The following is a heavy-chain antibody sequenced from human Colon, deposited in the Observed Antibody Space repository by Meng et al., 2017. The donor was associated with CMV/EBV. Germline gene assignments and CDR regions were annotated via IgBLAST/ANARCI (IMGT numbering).Heavy chain of an antibody. CDR3: AKNGAWFRFDS. Sequence: GESLKISCVGSGFTFSSYAMSWVRQAPGKGLEWVSVIGSSGTIARYADSVKGRFAISRDNSTNTVYLQMYSLRGEDTALYYCAKNGAWFRFDSWGQGTPVTVSS. D-gene: IGHD3-9*01. CDR1: GFTFSSYA. J-gene: IGHJ4*02. V-gene: IGHV3-23*05. CDR2: IGSSGTIA.